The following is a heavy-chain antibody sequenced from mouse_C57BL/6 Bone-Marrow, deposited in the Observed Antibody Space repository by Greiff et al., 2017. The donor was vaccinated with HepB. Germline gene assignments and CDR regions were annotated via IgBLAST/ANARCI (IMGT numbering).Heavy chain of an antibody. CDR2: IYPRSGNT. J-gene: IGHJ3*01. CDR1: GYTFTSYG. Sequence: QVQLQQSGAELARPGASVKLSCKASGYTFTSYGISWVKQRTGQGLEWIGEIYPRSGNTYYNEKFKGKATLTADKSSSTAYMELRSLTSEDSAVYFCARWSGKTAQATFSYWGQGTLVTVSA. D-gene: IGHD3-2*02. V-gene: IGHV1-81*01. CDR3: ARWSGKTAQATFSY.